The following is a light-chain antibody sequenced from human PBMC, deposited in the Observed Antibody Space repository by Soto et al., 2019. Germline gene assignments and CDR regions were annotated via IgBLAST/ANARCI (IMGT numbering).Light chain of an antibody. Sequence: DIQMTQSPSTLSASVGDRVTITCRASQSISVYLAWYQQRPREAPKLLIYGGSSLESGVPSRFSSSGSGTEFTLTISSLQPTDVATYYCHQYATSSPTFGQGTKLEI. J-gene: IGKJ2*01. CDR1: QSISVY. V-gene: IGKV1-5*01. CDR2: GGS. CDR3: HQYATSSPT.